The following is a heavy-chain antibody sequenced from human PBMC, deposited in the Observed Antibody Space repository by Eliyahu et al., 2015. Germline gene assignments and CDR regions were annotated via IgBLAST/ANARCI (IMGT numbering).Heavy chain of an antibody. CDR2: XXGSGGS. CDR3: LRENRDGRDF. CDR1: GASMTXAX. D-gene: IGHD5-24*01. Sequence: QVHLQESGPGLVKPSETLSLKCTVSGASMTXAXWGWIRQPAGXGLEWIGXXXGSGGSNDSPPLRSRLSMALDRPRNEFSLMLTSVTAADTGVYYCLRENRDGRDFWGPGILVTVSS. J-gene: IGHJ4*02. V-gene: IGHV4-4*07.